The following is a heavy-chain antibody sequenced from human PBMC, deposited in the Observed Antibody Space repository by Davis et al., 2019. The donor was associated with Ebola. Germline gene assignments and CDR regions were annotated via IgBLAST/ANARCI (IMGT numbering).Heavy chain of an antibody. V-gene: IGHV3-7*04. J-gene: IGHJ6*03. D-gene: IGHD3-3*01. CDR1: GFGFDFYR. CDR2: INQDGSGE. CDR3: ARAGPFALWSGSVQFYFYMDV. Sequence: PGGSLRLSCVASGFGFDFYRMSWVRQVPGKGLEWVANINQDGSGENSADSVRGRFTISRDNANNVLHLQMSSLTVEDTATYYCARAGPFALWSGSVQFYFYMDVWGRGTTVTVSS.